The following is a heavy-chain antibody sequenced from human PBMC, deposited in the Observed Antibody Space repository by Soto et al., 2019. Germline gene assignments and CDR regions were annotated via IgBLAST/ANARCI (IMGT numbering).Heavy chain of an antibody. D-gene: IGHD3-3*01. V-gene: IGHV4-59*01. CDR2: IYYSGSI. CDR1: GGSMNNYY. J-gene: IGHJ5*02. Sequence: SETLSLTCTVSGGSMNNYYWNWIRQPPGRGLEWIGYIYYSGSINYDPSLESRVAMSVDTSKNQFSLKLTSVTAADTAVYYCARGWFWSGSFNWFDPWGQGILVTVSS. CDR3: ARGWFWSGSFNWFDP.